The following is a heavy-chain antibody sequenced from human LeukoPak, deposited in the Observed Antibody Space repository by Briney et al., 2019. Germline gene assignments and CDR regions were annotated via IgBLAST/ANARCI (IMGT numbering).Heavy chain of an antibody. CDR1: GFTFSSYA. CDR3: AKLPPGVVVAATRANYYGMDV. J-gene: IGHJ6*02. V-gene: IGHV3-23*01. D-gene: IGHD2-15*01. Sequence: TGGSLRLSCAASGFTFSSYAMTWVRQAPGKGLEWVSAISGSGGSTYYADSVKGRFTISRDNSKNTLYLQMNSLRAEDTAVYYCAKLPPGVVVAATRANYYGMDVWGQGTTVTVSS. CDR2: ISGSGGST.